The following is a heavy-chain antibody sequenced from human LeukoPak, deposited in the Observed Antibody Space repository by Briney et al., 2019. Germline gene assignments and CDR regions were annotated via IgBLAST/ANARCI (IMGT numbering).Heavy chain of an antibody. CDR1: GFTFSSDG. Sequence: PGGSLRLSCAASGFTFSSDGMHWVRQAPGKGLEWVAAIWYDGSNKYYADSVKGRFTISRDNSKNTLYLQMNSLRAEDTAVYYCARDQSGYSGPGHFDYWGQGTLVTVSS. V-gene: IGHV3-33*01. CDR2: IWYDGSNK. J-gene: IGHJ4*02. D-gene: IGHD5-12*01. CDR3: ARDQSGYSGPGHFDY.